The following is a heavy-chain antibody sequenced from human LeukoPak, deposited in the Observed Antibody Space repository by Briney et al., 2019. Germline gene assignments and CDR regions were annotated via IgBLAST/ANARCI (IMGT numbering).Heavy chain of an antibody. CDR3: ARDHGFSYYYYYMDV. CDR1: GFTFSRYW. D-gene: IGHD3-3*01. J-gene: IGHJ6*03. Sequence: GGSLTLSCAASGFTFSRYWMSWVRQAPGKGLEWVANINQDGSEKYYVDSVKGRFTISRDNAKNSVYLQMNRLRAEDTAVYYCARDHGFSYYYYYMDVWGKGTTVTVSS. V-gene: IGHV3-7*01. CDR2: INQDGSEK.